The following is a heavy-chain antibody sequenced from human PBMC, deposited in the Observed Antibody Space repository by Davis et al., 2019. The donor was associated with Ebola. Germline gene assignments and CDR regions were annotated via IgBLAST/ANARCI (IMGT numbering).Heavy chain of an antibody. CDR3: ARDVGSGDYVDF. CDR1: GGSISSGDYY. Sequence: LRLSCTVSGGSISSGDYYWSWIRQPPGKGLEWIGYIYYSGSTQYNPSLNSRATISLQTSENQFSLRLNSVTAADTAVYFCARDVGSGDYVDFWGQGTLVTVSS. CDR2: IYYSGST. J-gene: IGHJ4*02. D-gene: IGHD1-1*01. V-gene: IGHV4-30-4*01.